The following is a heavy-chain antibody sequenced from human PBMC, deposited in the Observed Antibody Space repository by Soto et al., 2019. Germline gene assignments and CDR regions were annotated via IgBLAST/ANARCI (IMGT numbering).Heavy chain of an antibody. CDR3: AKVLGYYYDSSGYYYRSYYYYGMDV. CDR2: ISGSGGST. CDR1: GFTFSSYA. Sequence: PVWSLRLSCAASGFTFSSYAMSWVRQAPGKGLEWVSAISGSGGSTYYADSVKGRFTISRDNSKNTLYLQMNSLRAEDTAVYYCAKVLGYYYDSSGYYYRSYYYYGMDVWGQGTTVTGS. V-gene: IGHV3-23*01. J-gene: IGHJ6*02. D-gene: IGHD3-22*01.